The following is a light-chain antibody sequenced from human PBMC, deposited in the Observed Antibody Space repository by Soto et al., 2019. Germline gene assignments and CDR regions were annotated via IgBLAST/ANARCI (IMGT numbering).Light chain of an antibody. CDR2: GAS. V-gene: IGKV3-20*01. CDR3: QQYGSSPWA. Sequence: EIVLTQSPGTLSLSPGERATLSCMASQSVSSNYLAWYQQKPGQAPRLLIYGASSRATGIPDRFSGSGSGTDFTLTISRLEPEDFAVYYCQQYGSSPWAFGPGTKVDIK. J-gene: IGKJ1*01. CDR1: QSVSSNY.